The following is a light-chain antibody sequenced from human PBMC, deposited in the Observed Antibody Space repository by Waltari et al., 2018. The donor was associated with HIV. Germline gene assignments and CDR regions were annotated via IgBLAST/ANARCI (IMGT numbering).Light chain of an antibody. V-gene: IGLV2-14*01. CDR3: SSYTTSNTFV. CDR2: DFS. CDR1: DRDVGGYDH. J-gene: IGLJ1*01. Sequence: QSALTKPAAVSGPPGQPLTIAYPGTDRDVGGYDHVSWYEQSLDNAPILMLSDFSKRPSGVSNRFSVSKSGNSASLTFSGLQAEDEADYYCSSYTTSNTFVFGTGTKVTVL.